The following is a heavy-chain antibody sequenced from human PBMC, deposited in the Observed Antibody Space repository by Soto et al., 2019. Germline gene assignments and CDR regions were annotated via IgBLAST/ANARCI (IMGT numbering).Heavy chain of an antibody. CDR2: IYYGGST. Sequence: SETLSLTCSVSGDSVISGSFYWSWIRQPPGKGLEWIGYIYYGGSTNYNPSLRSRVTISADTPKNQFSLRLSSVTAADTAVYYCARVVYDSRDPHRFDYWGQGTLVTVSS. V-gene: IGHV4-61*01. CDR3: ARVVYDSRDPHRFDY. CDR1: GDSVISGSFY. J-gene: IGHJ4*02. D-gene: IGHD3-22*01.